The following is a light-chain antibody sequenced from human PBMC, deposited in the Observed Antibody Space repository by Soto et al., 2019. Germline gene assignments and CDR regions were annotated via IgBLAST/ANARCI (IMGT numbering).Light chain of an antibody. CDR3: QQYDSSPWT. CDR1: QSVSSSF. CDR2: GAS. V-gene: IGKV3-20*01. J-gene: IGKJ1*01. Sequence: ESVLTQSPGTLSLSPGERATLSCRASQSVSSSFLAWYQLKPGQAPRLLIYGASSRATDIPDRFSGSGSATDFTLTISRLEPEDFAVYYCQQYDSSPWTFGQGTKVEIK.